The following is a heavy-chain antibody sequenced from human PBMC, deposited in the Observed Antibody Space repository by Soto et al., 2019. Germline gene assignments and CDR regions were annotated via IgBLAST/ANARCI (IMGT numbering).Heavy chain of an antibody. J-gene: IGHJ1*01. D-gene: IGHD6-13*01. V-gene: IGHV3-74*01. CDR1: GFTLSSYW. Sequence: EVLLLESGGGLVQPGGSLRLSCAASGFTLSSYWMYWVRQVPGKGLVWVSHINTDGTTTYYADSVKGRFTISRDNAKNTLYLQMNSLRAEDTAVYYCARVERTSWYEFQEWGQGTLVTVSS. CDR3: ARVERTSWYEFQE. CDR2: INTDGTTT.